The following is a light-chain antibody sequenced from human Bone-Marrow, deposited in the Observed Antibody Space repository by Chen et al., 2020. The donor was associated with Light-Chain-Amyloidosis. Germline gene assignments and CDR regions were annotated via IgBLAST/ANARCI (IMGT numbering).Light chain of an antibody. CDR3: QVWDRSSDRPV. J-gene: IGLJ3*02. CDR1: NIGSTS. Sequence: SYVLTQPSSVSVAPGQMATNACGGNNIGSTSVHWYQQTPGQAPLLGVYDDSGRPSGIPERLSGSNSGNTATLTISRVEAGDEADYYCQVWDRSSDRPVFGGGTKLTVL. CDR2: DDS. V-gene: IGLV3-21*02.